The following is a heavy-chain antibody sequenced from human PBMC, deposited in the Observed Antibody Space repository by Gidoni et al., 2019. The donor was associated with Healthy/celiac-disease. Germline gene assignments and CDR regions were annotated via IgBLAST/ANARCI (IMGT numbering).Heavy chain of an antibody. CDR2: INHSASN. V-gene: IGHV4-34*01. CDR3: ATKGTGSYYAY. Sequence: QVQLQQWGAGLLKPSETLSLTCAVYGVSFSGYYWSWIRQPPGKGLDWIGEINHSASNNYNPSRKSRVTISVDTSKNHFSLKLISVTAADTAVYYCATKGTGSYYAYWGQGTLVTVSS. D-gene: IGHD3-10*01. J-gene: IGHJ4*02. CDR1: GVSFSGYY.